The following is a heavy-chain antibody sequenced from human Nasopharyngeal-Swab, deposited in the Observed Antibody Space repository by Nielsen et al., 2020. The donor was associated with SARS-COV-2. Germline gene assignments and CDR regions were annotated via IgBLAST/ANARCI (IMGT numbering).Heavy chain of an antibody. V-gene: IGHV5-51*01. J-gene: IGHJ4*02. CDR1: GYSFTSYW. CDR2: IYPGDSDT. D-gene: IGHD4-17*01. CDR3: ASRGSYGDYAFDY. Sequence: GGSLRLSCKGSGYSFTSYWIGWVRQMPGKGLEWMGIIYPGDSDTRYSPSFQGQVTISADKSISTAYLQWSSLKAPDTAMYYCASRGSYGDYAFDYWGQGTLVTVSS.